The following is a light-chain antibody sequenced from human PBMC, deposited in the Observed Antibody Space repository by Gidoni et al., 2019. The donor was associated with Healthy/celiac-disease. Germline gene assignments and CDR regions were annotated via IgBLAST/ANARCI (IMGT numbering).Light chain of an antibody. CDR2: DAS. CDR3: QQRYNWPLFT. Sequence: EILLTQSPATLSLSPGERASLSCRASQSVSIYLAWYQHIPGQAPRLLIFDASNRATGIPARFSGSGSGTDFTLTISSLEPEDFAVYYCQQRYNWPLFTFGQGTRLEIK. CDR1: QSVSIY. V-gene: IGKV3-11*01. J-gene: IGKJ5*01.